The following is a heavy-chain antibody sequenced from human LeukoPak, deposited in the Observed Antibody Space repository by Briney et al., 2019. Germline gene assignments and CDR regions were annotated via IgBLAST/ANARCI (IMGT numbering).Heavy chain of an antibody. D-gene: IGHD4-17*01. CDR1: GYTFIGFY. Sequence: ASVKVSCRASGYTFIGFYIHWVRQAPGQGLEWLGWINPNSGGTNYAQKFQGRVTMTRDTSISTAYMELSRLRSDDTAVYYCARLSDYGDYERFDYWVQGTLVTVSS. J-gene: IGHJ4*02. V-gene: IGHV1-2*02. CDR3: ARLSDYGDYERFDY. CDR2: INPNSGGT.